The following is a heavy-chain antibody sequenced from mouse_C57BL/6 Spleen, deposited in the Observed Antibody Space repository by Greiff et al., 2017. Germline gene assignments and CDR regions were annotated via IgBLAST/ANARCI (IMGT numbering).Heavy chain of an antibody. D-gene: IGHD2-4*01. CDR1: GYTFTSYW. V-gene: IGHV1-59*01. CDR2: IDPSDSYT. CDR3: AREGYDYDVGFAY. J-gene: IGHJ3*01. Sequence: QVQLQQPGAELVRPGTSVKLSCKASGYTFTSYWMHWVKQRPGQGLEWIGVIDPSDSYTNYNQKFKGKATLTVDTSSSTAYMQLSSLTSEDSAVYYCAREGYDYDVGFAYWGQGTLVTVSA.